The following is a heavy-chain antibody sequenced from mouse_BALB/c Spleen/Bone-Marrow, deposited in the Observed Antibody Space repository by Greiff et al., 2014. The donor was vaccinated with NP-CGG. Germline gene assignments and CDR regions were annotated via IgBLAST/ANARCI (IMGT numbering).Heavy chain of an antibody. Sequence: VQLQQSGPGLVKPSQSLSLTCSVTGYSITSGYYWNWIRQFPGNKLEWMGYISYDGSNNYNPSLKNRISITRDTSKNQFLLKLNSVTTEDTATYYCARGDSSGYDYAMDYWGQGTSVTVSS. D-gene: IGHD3-2*01. CDR2: ISYDGSN. CDR3: ARGDSSGYDYAMDY. CDR1: GYSITSGYY. J-gene: IGHJ4*01. V-gene: IGHV3-6*02.